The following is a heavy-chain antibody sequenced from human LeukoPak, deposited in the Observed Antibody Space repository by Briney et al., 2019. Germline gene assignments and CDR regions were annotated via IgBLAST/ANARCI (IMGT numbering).Heavy chain of an antibody. CDR1: GYIFVSYG. Sequence: ASVKVSCKASGYIFVSYGISWVRQAPGQGLEWMGIINPSGGSTSYAQKFQGRVTMTRDTSTSTVYMELSSLRSEDTAVYYCARDSRDGYNYGSFDYWGQGTLVTVSS. J-gene: IGHJ4*02. CDR2: INPSGGST. CDR3: ARDSRDGYNYGSFDY. V-gene: IGHV1-46*01. D-gene: IGHD5-24*01.